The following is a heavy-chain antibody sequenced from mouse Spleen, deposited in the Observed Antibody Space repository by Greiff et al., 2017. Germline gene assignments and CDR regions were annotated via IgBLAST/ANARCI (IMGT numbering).Heavy chain of an antibody. V-gene: IGHV1-19*01. D-gene: IGHD2-1*01. CDR3: ARETNYGNFDY. Sequence: VQLKQSGPVLVKPGASVKMSCKASGYTFTDYYMNWVKQSHGKSLEWIGVINPYNGGTSYNQKFKGKATLTVDKSSSTAYMELNSLTSEDSAVYYCARETNYGNFDYWGQGTTLTVSS. J-gene: IGHJ2*01. CDR2: INPYNGGT. CDR1: GYTFTDYY.